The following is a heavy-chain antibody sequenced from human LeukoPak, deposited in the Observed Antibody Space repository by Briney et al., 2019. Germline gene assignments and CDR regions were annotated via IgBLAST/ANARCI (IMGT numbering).Heavy chain of an antibody. V-gene: IGHV3-23*01. CDR2: FDGNGPNT. D-gene: IGHD1-1*01. CDR1: GFTFSSFA. CDR3: AKPRTTGLGWAQFDY. Sequence: QSGGSLRLSCAASGFTFSSFAMTWVRQAPGKGLEWVSGFDGNGPNTYYADSVKGRWTISRDNSRNTLYLEMNRLRPEDTAIYYCAKPRTTGLGWAQFDYWGQGSLVTVSS. J-gene: IGHJ4*02.